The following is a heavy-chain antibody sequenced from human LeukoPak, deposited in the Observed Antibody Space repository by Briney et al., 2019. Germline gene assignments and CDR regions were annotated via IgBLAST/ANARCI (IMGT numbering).Heavy chain of an antibody. J-gene: IGHJ4*02. CDR2: ISGSGGST. CDR1: GFTVSSNY. V-gene: IGHV3-23*01. D-gene: IGHD6-19*01. Sequence: GGSLRLSCAASGFTVSSNYMSWVRQAPGKGLEWVSVISGSGGSTNYADSVKGRFIISRDNSRNTLFLQMNSLRAEDTAVYYCAKAKYSSGWYGNDYWGQGTLVTVSS. CDR3: AKAKYSSGWYGNDY.